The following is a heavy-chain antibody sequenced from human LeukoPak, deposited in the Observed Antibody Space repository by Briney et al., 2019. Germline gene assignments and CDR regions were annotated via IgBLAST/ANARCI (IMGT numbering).Heavy chain of an antibody. D-gene: IGHD3-9*01. V-gene: IGHV1-46*01. J-gene: IGHJ3*02. CDR3: ARVKRYFDWLPPNDAFDI. Sequence: ASVKVSCKASGYTFTSYYMHWVRRAPGQGLEWMGIINPSGGSTSYAQKFQGRVTMTRDTSTSTVYMELSSLRSEDTAVYYCARVKRYFDWLPPNDAFDIWGQGTMVTVSS. CDR1: GYTFTSYY. CDR2: INPSGGST.